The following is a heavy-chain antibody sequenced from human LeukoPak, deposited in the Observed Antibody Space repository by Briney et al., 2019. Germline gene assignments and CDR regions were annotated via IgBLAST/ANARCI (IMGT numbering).Heavy chain of an antibody. D-gene: IGHD3-22*01. J-gene: IGHJ4*02. CDR2: IKQDGSEK. CDR3: ARESYYYDSSGPRERDY. Sequence: GGSLRLSCAASGLPFSSLWMSWVRQAPGKGLEGVANIKQDGSEKYYVDSVKGRFTISRDNAKNSLYLQMNSLRAEDTAVYYCARESYYYDSSGPRERDYWGQGTLVTVSS. V-gene: IGHV3-7*01. CDR1: GLPFSSLW.